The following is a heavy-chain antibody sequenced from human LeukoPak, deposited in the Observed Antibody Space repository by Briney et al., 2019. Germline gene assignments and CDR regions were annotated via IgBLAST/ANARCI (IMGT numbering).Heavy chain of an antibody. V-gene: IGHV1-2*02. CDR2: INPNSGGT. CDR1: GYSFTDYY. D-gene: IGHD3-10*01. Sequence: ASVKVSCKTSGYSFTDYYMHWVRQAPGQGLEWMGWINPNSGGTNYAQKFQGRVTMTRDTSISTAYMELSRLRSDDTAVYYCARPYYYGSGNYYYYMDVWGKGTTVTVSS. CDR3: ARPYYYGSGNYYYYMDV. J-gene: IGHJ6*03.